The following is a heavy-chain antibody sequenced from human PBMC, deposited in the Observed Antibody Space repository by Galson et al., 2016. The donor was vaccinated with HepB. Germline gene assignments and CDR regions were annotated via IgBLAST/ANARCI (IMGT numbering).Heavy chain of an antibody. V-gene: IGHV4-59*01. CDR1: GGSISSNF. Sequence: SETLSLTCSVSGGSISSNFWSWLRQPPEKGLEWIGYIYYSGSTNYSPSLKSRVTISLDTSKNQFSLKLTSVTAADTAVYYCARDLSVVGLGYYNNGMDVWGKGITVTVSS. D-gene: IGHD6-19*01. J-gene: IGHJ6*04. CDR3: ARDLSVVGLGYYNNGMDV. CDR2: IYYSGST.